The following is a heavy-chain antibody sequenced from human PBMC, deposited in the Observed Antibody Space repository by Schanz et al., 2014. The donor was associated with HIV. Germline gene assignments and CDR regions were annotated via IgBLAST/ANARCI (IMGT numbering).Heavy chain of an antibody. Sequence: VQLLESGGGLVQPGGSLRLSCAASGFTFDDYVMHWVRQAPGKGLEWVSSISWNSGSIDYADSAKGRFTISRDNAKNSLYLQMNSLRAEDTAVYYCAKVLIPMIAVPYYGMDVWGQGTTVTVSS. CDR3: AKVLIPMIAVPYYGMDV. CDR1: GFTFDDYV. CDR2: ISWNSGSI. J-gene: IGHJ6*02. D-gene: IGHD3-22*01. V-gene: IGHV3-9*01.